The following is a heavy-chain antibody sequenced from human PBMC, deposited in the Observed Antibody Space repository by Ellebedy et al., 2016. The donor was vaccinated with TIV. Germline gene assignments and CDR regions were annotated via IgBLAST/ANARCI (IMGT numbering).Heavy chain of an antibody. CDR1: GGSISSNNW. Sequence: SETLSLXXTVSGGSISSNNWWRWVRQPPVKGLAWIWEIYHSGRTNYNPSLKSRVTVSLDKSKNQFSLSLSSVTAADTAVYYCARVHGGQGGMDVWGHGTTVTVSS. CDR2: IYHSGRT. V-gene: IGHV4-4*02. CDR3: ARVHGGQGGMDV. J-gene: IGHJ6*02.